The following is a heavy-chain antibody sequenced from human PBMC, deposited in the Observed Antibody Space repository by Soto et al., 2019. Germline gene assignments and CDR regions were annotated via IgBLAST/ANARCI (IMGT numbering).Heavy chain of an antibody. V-gene: IGHV3-48*03. J-gene: IGHJ4*02. Sequence: QAGGSLRLSCAASGFTFSSYEMNWVRQAPGKGLEWVSYISSSGSTIYYADSVKGRFTISRDNAKNSLYLQMNSLRAEDTAVYYCARAQYYYDSSGSYYFDYWGQGTLVTVSS. CDR1: GFTFSSYE. CDR2: ISSSGSTI. D-gene: IGHD3-22*01. CDR3: ARAQYYYDSSGSYYFDY.